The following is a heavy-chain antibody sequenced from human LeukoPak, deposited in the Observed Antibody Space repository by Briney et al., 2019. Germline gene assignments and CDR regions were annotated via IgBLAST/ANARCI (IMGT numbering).Heavy chain of an antibody. CDR3: ARDGGYSGYDWPSDY. Sequence: ASVKVSCKASGYTFTGYYMHWVRQAPGQGLEWMGWINPNSGGTNYAQKFQGRVTMTRDTSISTAYMEPSRLRSDDTAVYYCARDGGYSGYDWPSDYWGQGTLVTVSS. CDR1: GYTFTGYY. D-gene: IGHD5-12*01. V-gene: IGHV1-2*02. CDR2: INPNSGGT. J-gene: IGHJ4*02.